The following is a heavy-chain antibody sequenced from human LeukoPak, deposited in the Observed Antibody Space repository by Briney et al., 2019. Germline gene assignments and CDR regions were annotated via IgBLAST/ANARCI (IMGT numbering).Heavy chain of an antibody. D-gene: IGHD7-27*01. CDR2: IYTSGST. CDR3: ARGGVLGQSAVDL. CDR1: GGSISSGSYY. Sequence: PSETLSLTCTVSGGSISSGSYYWSWIRQPAGKGLGWIGRIYTSGSTNYNPSLKSRVTISVDTSKNQFSLKLNSVTAADTAVYYCARGGVLGQSAVDLWGQGTMVAVSS. V-gene: IGHV4-61*02. J-gene: IGHJ3*01.